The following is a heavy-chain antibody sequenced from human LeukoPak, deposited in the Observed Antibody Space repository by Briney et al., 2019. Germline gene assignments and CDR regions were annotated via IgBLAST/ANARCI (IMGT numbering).Heavy chain of an antibody. V-gene: IGHV3-21*01. CDR1: GFTFSSYS. J-gene: IGHJ5*02. D-gene: IGHD3-22*01. CDR3: ARDLGQYYDTSDNWFDP. Sequence: GGSLRLSCAASGFTFSSYSMNWVRQAPGKGLEWVSSISSSSSYIYYADSVKGRFTISRDNAKNTLNLQMNSLRAEDTAVYYCARDLGQYYDTSDNWFDPWGQGTLVTVSS. CDR2: ISSSSSYI.